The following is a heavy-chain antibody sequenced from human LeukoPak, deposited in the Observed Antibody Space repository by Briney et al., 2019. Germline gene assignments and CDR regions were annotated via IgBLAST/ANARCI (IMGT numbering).Heavy chain of an antibody. Sequence: GGSLRLSCSVAGFSFDDYAMSWVRQAPGKGLEWVSAISGSGGSTYYADSVKGRFTISRDNSKNTLYLQMNSLRAEDTAVYYCAKVKRGVPAASNYFDYWGQGTLVTVSS. D-gene: IGHD2-2*01. V-gene: IGHV3-23*01. CDR3: AKVKRGVPAASNYFDY. CDR1: GFSFDDYA. CDR2: ISGSGGST. J-gene: IGHJ4*02.